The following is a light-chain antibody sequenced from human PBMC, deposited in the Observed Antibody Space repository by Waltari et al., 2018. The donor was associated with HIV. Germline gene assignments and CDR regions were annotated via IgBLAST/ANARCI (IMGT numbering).Light chain of an antibody. CDR1: NIGSKN. Sequence: SYVLTQPPSVSVAPGQTARITCGGNNIGSKNVHWYQQKPGQAPVLVVYDDSDRPSGIPERFSGSNSGNTATLTISRVEAGDEADYYCQVWDSSSDHTRVFGGGTKLTVL. V-gene: IGLV3-21*02. CDR2: DDS. J-gene: IGLJ2*01. CDR3: QVWDSSSDHTRV.